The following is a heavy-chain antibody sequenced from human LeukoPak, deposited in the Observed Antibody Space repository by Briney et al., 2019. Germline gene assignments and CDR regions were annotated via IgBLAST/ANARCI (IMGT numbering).Heavy chain of an antibody. CDR2: INPNSGGT. V-gene: IGHV1-2*02. J-gene: IGHJ4*02. Sequence: ASVKVSCKASGYTFTGYYMHWVRQAPGQGLEWMGWINPNSGGTNYAQKFQGRVTMTRDTSISTAYMELSRLRSDDTAVYYCARGEGVYYDISGYYYGGDYWGQGTLVTVSS. CDR1: GYTFTGYY. CDR3: ARGEGVYYDISGYYYGGDY. D-gene: IGHD3-22*01.